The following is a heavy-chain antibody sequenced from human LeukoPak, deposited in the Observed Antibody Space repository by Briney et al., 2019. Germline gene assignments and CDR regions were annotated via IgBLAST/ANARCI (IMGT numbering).Heavy chain of an antibody. V-gene: IGHV3-7*01. D-gene: IGHD2-21*02. CDR1: GFTFSSYW. CDR3: AREIRRAIVVVTATHSFDY. Sequence: GGSLRLSCAASGFTFSSYWMSWVRQAPGKGLEWVANIKQDGSEKYYVDSVKGRFTISRDNAKNSLYLQMNSLRAEDTAVYYCAREIRRAIVVVTATHSFDYWGQGTLVTVSS. J-gene: IGHJ4*02. CDR2: IKQDGSEK.